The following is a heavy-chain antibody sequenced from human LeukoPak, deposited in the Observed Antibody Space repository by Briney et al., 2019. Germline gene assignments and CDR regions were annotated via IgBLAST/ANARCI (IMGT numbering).Heavy chain of an antibody. CDR2: ISDSGGST. J-gene: IGHJ4*02. CDR1: GFTFSSYA. D-gene: IGHD2-2*02. Sequence: PGGSLRLSCAASGFTFSSYAMSWVRQAPGKGLEWVSAISDSGGSTYYADSVKGRFTISRDNSKNTLYLQMSSLGAEDTAVYYCARGRRSSCYSGVDSWGQGTLVTVSS. V-gene: IGHV3-23*01. CDR3: ARGRRSSCYSGVDS.